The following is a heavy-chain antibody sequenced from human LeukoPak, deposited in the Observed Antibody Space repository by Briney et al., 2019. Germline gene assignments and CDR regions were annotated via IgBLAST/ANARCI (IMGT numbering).Heavy chain of an antibody. Sequence: GGSLRLSCAASGFTFGTSWMSWVRQAPGKGLEWVSSISGSGGSTNYADSVKGRFTISRDNSKNTLSLQMDSLRAEDTAVYYCAKNDRQQWLVLYYYGMDVWGQGTTVTVSS. CDR3: AKNDRQQWLVLYYYGMDV. D-gene: IGHD6-19*01. J-gene: IGHJ6*02. V-gene: IGHV3-23*01. CDR1: GFTFGTSW. CDR2: ISGSGGST.